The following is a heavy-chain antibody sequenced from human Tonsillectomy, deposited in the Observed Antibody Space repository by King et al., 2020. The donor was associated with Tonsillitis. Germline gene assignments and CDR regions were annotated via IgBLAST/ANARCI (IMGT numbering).Heavy chain of an antibody. CDR3: ARGPYPGIVHY. V-gene: IGHV4-59*01. Sequence: VQLQESGPGLVKPSETLSLTCTVSGGSIGSDYWSWARQPPGKGLEWIGYIHYSGSTNYNPSLKSRVTISIDRSKNQFSLNLTSVTAADTAVYYWARGPYPGIVHYWGQGTLVTVSS. J-gene: IGHJ4*02. CDR2: IHYSGST. D-gene: IGHD3-10*01. CDR1: GGSIGSDY.